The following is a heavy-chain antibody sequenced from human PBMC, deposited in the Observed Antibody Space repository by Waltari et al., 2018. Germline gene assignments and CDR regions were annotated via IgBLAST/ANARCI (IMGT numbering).Heavy chain of an antibody. Sequence: QVQLVQSGAAVLKPGASVRVYCQASGYIFSNYEINWGRQAAGQGPEWNGWVNPNSGAAAYAQKFQGRITMTWDTSTSTAYMELNNLRSDDTAVLYCARGRDVFANFDYNWFDPWGQGTLVTVSS. CDR2: VNPNSGAA. CDR3: ARGRDVFANFDYNWFDP. V-gene: IGHV1-8*02. J-gene: IGHJ5*02. CDR1: GYIFSNYE. D-gene: IGHD3-3*01.